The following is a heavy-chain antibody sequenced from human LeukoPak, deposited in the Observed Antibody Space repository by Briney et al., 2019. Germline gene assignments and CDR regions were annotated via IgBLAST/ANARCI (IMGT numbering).Heavy chain of an antibody. CDR1: GFTFSSYA. J-gene: IGHJ4*02. CDR2: INSDGSSR. Sequence: GGSLRLSCAASGFTFSSYAMSWVRQAPGKGLVWVSRINSDGSSRSYADSVKGRFTISRDNAKNTLYLQMNSLRAEDTAVYYCAREVSYDFWNGYFDYWGQGTLVTVSS. D-gene: IGHD3-3*01. V-gene: IGHV3-74*01. CDR3: AREVSYDFWNGYFDY.